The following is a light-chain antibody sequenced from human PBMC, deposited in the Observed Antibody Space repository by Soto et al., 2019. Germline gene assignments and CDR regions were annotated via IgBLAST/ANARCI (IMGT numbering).Light chain of an antibody. CDR1: SSNIGSNY. CDR3: AAWDDSLSAVV. Sequence: QLVLTQPPSASGTPGQRVTISCSGSSSNIGSNYVYWYQQLPGSAPKLLIYRNDQRPSGVPDRFSGSKSGTSASLAISGLRSEDEADYYCAAWDDSLSAVVFGGGTQLTVL. CDR2: RND. J-gene: IGLJ2*01. V-gene: IGLV1-47*01.